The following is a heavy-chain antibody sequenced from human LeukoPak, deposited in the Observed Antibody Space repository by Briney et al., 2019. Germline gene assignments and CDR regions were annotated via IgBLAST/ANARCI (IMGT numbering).Heavy chain of an antibody. CDR1: GFTFDDYA. CDR3: AKDPSSSWYYFDY. J-gene: IGHJ4*02. CDR2: ISWNSGSI. Sequence: PGGSLRLSCAASGFTFDDYAMHWVRQAPGKGLERVSGISWNSGSIGYADSVKGRFTISRDNAKNSLYLQMNSLRAEDTALYYCAKDPSSSWYYFDYWGQGTLVTVSS. V-gene: IGHV3-9*01. D-gene: IGHD6-13*01.